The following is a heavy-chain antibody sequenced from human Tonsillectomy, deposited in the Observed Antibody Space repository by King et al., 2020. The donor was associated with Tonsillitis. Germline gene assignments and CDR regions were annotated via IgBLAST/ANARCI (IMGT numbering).Heavy chain of an antibody. D-gene: IGHD1-26*01. CDR2: ISGFSPTI. Sequence: DVQLVESGGGLVQPGGSLRLSCAASGFTFSSYSMNWVRQAPGKGLQWVSYISGFSPTIYHADSVKGRFTISRDNAKNSLYLQMNSLKDEDSAVYYCARSSGSYRSSYYFDYWGQGTLVTVSS. CDR3: ARSSGSYRSSYYFDY. V-gene: IGHV3-48*02. CDR1: GFTFSSYS. J-gene: IGHJ4*02.